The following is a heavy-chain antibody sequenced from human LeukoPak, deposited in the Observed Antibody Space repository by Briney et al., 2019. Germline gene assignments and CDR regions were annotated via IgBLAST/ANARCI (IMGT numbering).Heavy chain of an antibody. J-gene: IGHJ5*02. CDR2: ISAYNGNT. V-gene: IGHV1-18*01. Sequence: ASVKVSCKASGYTFTSYGISWVRQAPGQGLEWMGWISAYNGNTNYAQKLQGRVTMTTDTSTSTAYMELRSLRSDDTAVYYCAREAVTMVRGVRGTQWFDPWGQGTLVTVSS. D-gene: IGHD3-10*01. CDR1: GYTFTSYG. CDR3: AREAVTMVRGVRGTQWFDP.